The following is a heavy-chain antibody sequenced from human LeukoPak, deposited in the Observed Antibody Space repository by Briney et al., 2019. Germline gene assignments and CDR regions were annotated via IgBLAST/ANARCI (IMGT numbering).Heavy chain of an antibody. D-gene: IGHD3-10*01. Sequence: PSETLSLTCTVSGGSISSGDYYWGWIRQLPGKGLEWIGYIYYSGRTYYNPSLKSRLTISVDTSKNQFSLNLNSVTAADTAVYYCARTCYGSGSYYDRWGQGTLVTVSS. J-gene: IGHJ4*02. CDR2: IYYSGRT. CDR3: ARTCYGSGSYYDR. CDR1: GGSISSGDYY. V-gene: IGHV4-31*03.